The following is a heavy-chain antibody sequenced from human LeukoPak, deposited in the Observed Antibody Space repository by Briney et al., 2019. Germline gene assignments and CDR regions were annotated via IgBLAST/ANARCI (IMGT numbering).Heavy chain of an antibody. CDR3: ARNMDDSGTPGY. J-gene: IGHJ4*02. CDR1: GYTFTDYP. Sequence: ASVKVSCKASGYTFTDYPMHWVRPAPGQGLEWMGWINAGNGDTKYSQKFQGRVTITRDTSASTAYMELSSLRSEDASVYYCARNMDDSGTPGYWGQGTLVTVSS. V-gene: IGHV1-3*01. D-gene: IGHD3-10*01. CDR2: INAGNGDT.